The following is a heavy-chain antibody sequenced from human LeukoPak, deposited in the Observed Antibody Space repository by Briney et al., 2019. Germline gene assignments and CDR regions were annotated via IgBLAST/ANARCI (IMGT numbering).Heavy chain of an antibody. CDR2: IRYDGSNK. CDR3: AMFRGGVNSY. J-gene: IGHJ4*02. D-gene: IGHD3-10*01. Sequence: PGGALRLSCAAHGFTFSSYGMHSVRQAPGKGQERVAFIRYDGSNKYDADSVKGRFTISRDNSKHTLYLQMNSLRAEDTSVYYCAMFRGGVNSYWGQGTLVTVSS. V-gene: IGHV3-30*02. CDR1: GFTFSSYG.